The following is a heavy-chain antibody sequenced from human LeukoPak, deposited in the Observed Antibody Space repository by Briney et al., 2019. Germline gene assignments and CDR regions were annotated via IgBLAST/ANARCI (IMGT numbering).Heavy chain of an antibody. V-gene: IGHV3-21*01. CDR1: GFTFSSYS. Sequence: PGGSLRLSCAASGFTFSSYSMNWVRQAPGKGLEWVSSISSSSSYIYYADSVKGRFTISRDNAKNSLYLQMNSLRAEDTAVYYCARDLDSSSWEHYYYGMDVWGQGTTVTVSS. CDR2: ISSSSSYI. D-gene: IGHD6-13*01. CDR3: ARDLDSSSWEHYYYGMDV. J-gene: IGHJ6*02.